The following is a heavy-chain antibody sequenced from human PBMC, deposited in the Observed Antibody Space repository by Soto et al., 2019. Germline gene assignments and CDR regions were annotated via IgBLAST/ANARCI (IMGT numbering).Heavy chain of an antibody. CDR3: AREGQLGY. J-gene: IGHJ4*02. CDR2: ISGYNGNT. V-gene: IGHV1-18*01. Sequence: QVQLVQSGAEVKKPGASVKVSCKTSGYTFSSYGFSWVRQAPGQGREWIGWISGYNGNTNYAQRFQGRVTMTTDTSTSTAYMELRSLRSDDTAVYYWAREGQLGYWGQGTLVTVSS. D-gene: IGHD6-6*01. CDR1: GYTFSSYG.